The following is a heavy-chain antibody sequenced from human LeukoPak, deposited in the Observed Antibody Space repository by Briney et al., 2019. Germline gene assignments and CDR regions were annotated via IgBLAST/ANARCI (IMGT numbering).Heavy chain of an antibody. CDR2: IRYDGSNK. CDR1: GFTFSSYG. J-gene: IGHJ6*03. Sequence: PGRSLRLSCAASGFTFSSYGVHWVRQAPGKGLEWVAFIRYDGSNKYYADSVKGRFTISRDNSKNTLYLQMNSLRAEDTAVYHCAKDSSSNTYYYYYMDVWGKGTTVTVSS. D-gene: IGHD2-2*01. V-gene: IGHV3-30*02. CDR3: AKDSSSNTYYYYYMDV.